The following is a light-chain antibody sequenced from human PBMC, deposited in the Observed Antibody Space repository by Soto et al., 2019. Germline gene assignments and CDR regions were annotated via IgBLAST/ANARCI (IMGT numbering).Light chain of an antibody. V-gene: IGKV3-15*01. CDR2: DAT. CDR1: QSVNTY. J-gene: IGKJ1*01. CDR3: QQYNDWPPTWT. Sequence: EIVLTQSPATLSLSPGERATLSCRASQSVNTYLAWYQQKPGQAPRLLIYDATTRATDIPARFSGSGSGTEFTLTISSLQSEDFAIYYCQQYNDWPPTWTFGQGTKVDIK.